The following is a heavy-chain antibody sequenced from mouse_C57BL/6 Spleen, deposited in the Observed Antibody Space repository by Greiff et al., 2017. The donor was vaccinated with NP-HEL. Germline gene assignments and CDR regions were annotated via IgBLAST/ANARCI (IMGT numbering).Heavy chain of an antibody. J-gene: IGHJ2*01. CDR3: ARFYYGNYFDY. CDR2: ISSGSSTI. V-gene: IGHV5-17*01. CDR1: GFTFSDYG. D-gene: IGHD2-1*01. Sequence: EVKVVESGGGLVKPGGSLKLSCAASGFTFSDYGMHWVRQAPEKGLEWVAYISSGSSTIYYADTVKGRFTISRDNAKNTLFLQMTSLRSEDTAMYYCARFYYGNYFDYWGQGTTLTVSS.